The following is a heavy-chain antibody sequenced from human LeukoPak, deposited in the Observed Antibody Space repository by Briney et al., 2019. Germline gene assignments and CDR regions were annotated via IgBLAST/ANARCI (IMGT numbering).Heavy chain of an antibody. J-gene: IGHJ5*02. CDR3: ARAYDIRGWFDP. D-gene: IGHD3-9*01. CDR1: GYTFSSYD. V-gene: IGHV1-69*13. CDR2: IIPIFGTA. Sequence: GASVKVSCKTSGYTFSSYDINWVRQAPGQGLEWMGGIIPIFGTANYAQKFQGRVTITADESTSTAYMELSSLRSEDTAVYYCARAYDIRGWFDPWGQGTLVTVSS.